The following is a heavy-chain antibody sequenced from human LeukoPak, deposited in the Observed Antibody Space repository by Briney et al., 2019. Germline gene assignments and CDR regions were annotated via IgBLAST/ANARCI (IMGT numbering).Heavy chain of an antibody. CDR3: ARQTGDNAFDI. J-gene: IGHJ3*02. CDR2: IYPGDSDT. Sequence: GESLKISFKGSGYRFTTYWIGWVRPMPGKGLEWMGIIYPGDSDTRYSPSFQGQVTISADKSITTAYLQWNSLKASDTAMYYCARQTGDNAFDIWGRGTMVTVSS. V-gene: IGHV5-51*01. CDR1: GYRFTTYW. D-gene: IGHD7-27*01.